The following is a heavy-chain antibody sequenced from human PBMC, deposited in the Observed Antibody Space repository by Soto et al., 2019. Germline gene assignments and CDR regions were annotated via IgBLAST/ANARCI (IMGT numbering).Heavy chain of an antibody. CDR1: GYTFTSYA. CDR2: INAGNGNT. CDR3: ARVGYYDSSGYYLKPDNWFDP. J-gene: IGHJ5*02. V-gene: IGHV1-3*01. D-gene: IGHD3-22*01. Sequence: AASVKVSCRASGYTFTSYAMHWVRQAPGQRLEWMGWINAGNGNTKYSQKFQGRVTITRDTSASTAYMELSSLRSEDTAVYYCARVGYYDSSGYYLKPDNWFDPWGQGTLVTVSS.